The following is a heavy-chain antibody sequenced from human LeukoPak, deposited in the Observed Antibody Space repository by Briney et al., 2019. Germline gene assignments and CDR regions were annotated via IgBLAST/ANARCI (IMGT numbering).Heavy chain of an antibody. CDR2: IYYSGST. CDR3: ARGIVVVVAGARAFDI. CDR1: GGSISSYY. D-gene: IGHD2-15*01. Sequence: SQTLSLTCTVSGGSISSYYWSWIRQPPGKGLEWIGYIYYSGSTNYNPSPKSRVTISVDTSKNQFSLKLSSVTAADTAVYYCARGIVVVVAGARAFDIWGQGTMVTVSS. V-gene: IGHV4-59*01. J-gene: IGHJ3*02.